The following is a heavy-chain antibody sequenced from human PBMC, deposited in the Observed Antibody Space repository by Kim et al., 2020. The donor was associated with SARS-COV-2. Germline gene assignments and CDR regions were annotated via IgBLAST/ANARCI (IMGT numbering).Heavy chain of an antibody. CDR3: ARDEALLWFGEAGNYYYGMDV. CDR1: GFTFSSYS. V-gene: IGHV3-48*02. Sequence: GGSLRLSCAASGFTFSSYSMNWVRQAPGKGLEWVSYISSSSSTIYYADSVKGRFTISRDNAKNSLYLQMNSLRDEDTAVYYCARDEALLWFGEAGNYYYGMDVWGQGTTVTVSS. CDR2: ISSSSSTI. D-gene: IGHD3-10*01. J-gene: IGHJ6*02.